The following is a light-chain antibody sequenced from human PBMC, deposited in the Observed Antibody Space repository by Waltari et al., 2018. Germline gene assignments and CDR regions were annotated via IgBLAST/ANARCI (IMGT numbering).Light chain of an antibody. CDR2: DVS. CDR3: SSYTSSSTWV. J-gene: IGLJ3*02. CDR1: SSDAGGYNY. Sequence: QSALTQPASVYGSPGPSITIPCTGTSSDAGGYNYVSWYQQHPGKAPKLMIYDVSNRPSGVSNRFSGSKSGNTASLTISGLQAEDEADYYCSSYTSSSTWVFGGGTKLTVL. V-gene: IGLV2-14*03.